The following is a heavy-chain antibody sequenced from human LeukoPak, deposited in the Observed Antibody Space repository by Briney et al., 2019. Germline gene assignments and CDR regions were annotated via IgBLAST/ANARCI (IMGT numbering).Heavy chain of an antibody. CDR2: IYHSGST. D-gene: IGHD3-9*01. Sequence: SETLSLTCTVSGYSISSGYYWGWIRQPPGKGLEWIGSIYHSGSTYYNPSLKSRVTISVDTSKNQFSLKLSSVTATDTAIYYCARHQLIDWSPAVDYWGQGTLVTVSS. J-gene: IGHJ4*02. CDR1: GYSISSGYY. V-gene: IGHV4-38-2*02. CDR3: ARHQLIDWSPAVDY.